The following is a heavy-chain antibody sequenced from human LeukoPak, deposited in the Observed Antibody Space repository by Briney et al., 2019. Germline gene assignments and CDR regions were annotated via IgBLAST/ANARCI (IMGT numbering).Heavy chain of an antibody. D-gene: IGHD2/OR15-2a*01. V-gene: IGHV3-74*01. CDR2: IHSDGGTT. J-gene: IGHJ4*02. CDR1: GFTFSDYW. Sequence: GGSLRLSCAASGFTFSDYWMHWVRQAPGKGLMWVSLIHSDGGTTNYADSVKGRFTISRDNAKNTVYLQMNCLRVEDTAVYYCARGTDCNVEWGQGTLVTVSS. CDR3: ARGTDCNVE.